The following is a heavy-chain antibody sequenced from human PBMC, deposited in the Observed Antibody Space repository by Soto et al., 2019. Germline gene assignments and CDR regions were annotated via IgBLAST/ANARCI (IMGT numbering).Heavy chain of an antibody. J-gene: IGHJ6*02. CDR3: AREGEGFGVFHCYYYYGMDV. CDR1: VFTFSSDW. CDR2: IKQDGSEK. Sequence: PGGSLRLSCAASVFTFSSDWMSWVRQARVNVMEWVANIKQDGSEKYYVDSVKGRFTISRDNAKNSLYLQMNSLRAEDTAVYYCAREGEGFGVFHCYYYYGMDVWGQGTTVTVSS. V-gene: IGHV3-7*03. D-gene: IGHD3-10*01.